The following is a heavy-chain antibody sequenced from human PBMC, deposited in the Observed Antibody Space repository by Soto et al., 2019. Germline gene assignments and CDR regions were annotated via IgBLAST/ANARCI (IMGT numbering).Heavy chain of an antibody. CDR3: ARSRSYIAAAGRKNWFDP. D-gene: IGHD6-13*01. CDR2: MNPNSGNT. CDR1: GYTFSSYS. Sequence: ASVKVSCKASGYTFSSYSISWVRQASGQGLEWMGWMNPNSGNTGYAQKFQGRVTMTRNTSISTAYMELSSLRSEDTAVYYCARSRSYIAAAGRKNWFDPWGQGTLVTVSS. V-gene: IGHV1-8*02. J-gene: IGHJ5*02.